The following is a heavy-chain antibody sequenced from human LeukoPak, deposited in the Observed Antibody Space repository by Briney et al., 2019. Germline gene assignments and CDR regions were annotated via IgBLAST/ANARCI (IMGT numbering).Heavy chain of an antibody. Sequence: PSETLSLTCTVSGDSISSSSSYWGWIRQPPGKGLEWIGSIYYSGSTYYDPSLKSRVTTSVDTSKSQFSLKLNSVTAADTAVYYCARHTVWVGYDWGQGTLVPVSS. CDR2: IYYSGST. CDR3: ARHTVWVGYD. D-gene: IGHD5-12*01. CDR1: GDSISSSSSY. V-gene: IGHV4-39*01. J-gene: IGHJ4*02.